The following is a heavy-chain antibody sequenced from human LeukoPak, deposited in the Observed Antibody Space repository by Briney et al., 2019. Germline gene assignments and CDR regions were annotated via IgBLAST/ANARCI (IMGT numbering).Heavy chain of an antibody. J-gene: IGHJ3*02. CDR2: IYYSGST. CDR1: GGSISSYY. D-gene: IGHD3-9*01. CDR3: ARGGSYDILTGTEFDI. Sequence: SETLSLTCTVSGGSISSYYWSWIRQPPGKGLEWIGYIYYSGSTNYNPSLKSRVTISVDTSKNQFSLKLSSVTAADTAVYYCARGGSYDILTGTEFDIWGQGTMVTVSS. V-gene: IGHV4-59*01.